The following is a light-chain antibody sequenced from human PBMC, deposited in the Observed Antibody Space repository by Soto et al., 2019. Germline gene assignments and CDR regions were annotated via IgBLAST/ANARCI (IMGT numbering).Light chain of an antibody. V-gene: IGLV1-44*01. J-gene: IGLJ1*01. CDR3: AAWDDTLKRYV. CDR1: NSNIASNT. CDR2: YNN. Sequence: SVLTQPPSASETPGQTVSISCSGSNSNIASNTVNWYQHLPGTAPKLLIYYNNQRPSGVPGRFSGSKSGTSASLAISGLQSEDESDYYCAAWDDTLKRYVFGTGTKVTVL.